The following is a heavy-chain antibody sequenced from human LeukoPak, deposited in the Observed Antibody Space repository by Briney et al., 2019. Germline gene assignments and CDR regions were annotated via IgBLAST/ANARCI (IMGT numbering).Heavy chain of an antibody. V-gene: IGHV3-33*01. CDR1: GFTFSSYG. CDR2: IWYDGSNK. D-gene: IGHD6-13*01. Sequence: GRSLRLSCAASGFTFSSYGMRWVRQAPGKGLEWVAVIWYDGSNKYYADPMKGRFTISRDNSKNTLYLQMNSLRAEDTAVYYCARTAAGAFFFDYWGQGTLVTVSS. J-gene: IGHJ4*02. CDR3: ARTAAGAFFFDY.